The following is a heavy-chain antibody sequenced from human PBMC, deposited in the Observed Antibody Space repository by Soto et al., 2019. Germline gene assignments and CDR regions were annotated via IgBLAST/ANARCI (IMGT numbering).Heavy chain of an antibody. V-gene: IGHV1-69*13. CDR3: ARDRSLVSGSYNDAFDI. Sequence: ASVKVSCKASGGTFSSYAISWVRQAPGQGLEWMGGIIPIFGTANYAQKFQGRVTITADESTSTAYMELSSLRSEDTAVYYGARDRSLVSGSYNDAFDIWGQWTMVTVSS. D-gene: IGHD1-26*01. CDR2: IIPIFGTA. J-gene: IGHJ3*02. CDR1: GGTFSSYA.